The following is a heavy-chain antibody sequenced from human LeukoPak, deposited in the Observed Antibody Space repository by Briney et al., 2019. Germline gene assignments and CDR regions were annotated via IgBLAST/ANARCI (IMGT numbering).Heavy chain of an antibody. D-gene: IGHD3-9*01. CDR2: ISAYDGNT. CDR3: ARDKDDILTGYYPSGGLDY. V-gene: IGHV1-18*01. CDR1: GYTFTSYG. Sequence: VASVKVSCKASGYTFTSYGISWVRQAPGQGLEWMGWISAYDGNTNYAQKLQGRVTMTTDTSTSTAYMELRSLRSDDTAVYYCARDKDDILTGYYPSGGLDYWGQGTLVTVSS. J-gene: IGHJ4*02.